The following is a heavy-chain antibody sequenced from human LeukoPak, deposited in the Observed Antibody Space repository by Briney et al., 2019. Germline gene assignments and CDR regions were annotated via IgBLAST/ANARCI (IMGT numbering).Heavy chain of an antibody. V-gene: IGHV3-53*01. J-gene: IGHJ4*02. D-gene: IGHD2-21*02. CDR2: IYRGGNT. CDR1: GFSVSNTY. Sequence: GGSLRLSCAASGFSVSNTYMSWVRQAPGKGLEWVSIIYRGGNTYYADSVKGRFTISRDNSKNTLYLQMNGLRPEDTAVYYCARGTVTAPDYWGRGTRVTLS. CDR3: ARGTVTAPDY.